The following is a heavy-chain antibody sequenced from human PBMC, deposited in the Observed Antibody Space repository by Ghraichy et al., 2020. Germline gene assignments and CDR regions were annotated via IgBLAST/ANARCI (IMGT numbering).Heavy chain of an antibody. J-gene: IGHJ4*02. CDR1: GYSFTSYW. Sequence: GESLNISCKGSGYSFTSYWIGWVRQMPGKGLEWMGIIYPGDSDTRYSPSFQGQVTISADKSISTAYLQWSSLKASDTAMYYCARLAYSSGWYVVFDYWGQGTLVTVSS. D-gene: IGHD6-19*01. CDR3: ARLAYSSGWYVVFDY. V-gene: IGHV5-51*01. CDR2: IYPGDSDT.